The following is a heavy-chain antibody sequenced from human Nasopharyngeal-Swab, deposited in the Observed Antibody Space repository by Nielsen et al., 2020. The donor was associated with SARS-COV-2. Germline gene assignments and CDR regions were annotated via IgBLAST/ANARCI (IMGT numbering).Heavy chain of an antibody. CDR3: ARWVGDYYGMDV. J-gene: IGHJ6*02. CDR1: GFTFSSYS. V-gene: IGHV3-21*01. CDR2: ISSSSRYK. Sequence: GGSLRLSCAASGFTFSSYSMNWVRQAPGKGLEWVSSISSSSRYKYYADSVKGRFTISRDNAKNSLYLQMNSLRAEDTAVYYCARWVGDYYGMDVWGQGTTVTVSS.